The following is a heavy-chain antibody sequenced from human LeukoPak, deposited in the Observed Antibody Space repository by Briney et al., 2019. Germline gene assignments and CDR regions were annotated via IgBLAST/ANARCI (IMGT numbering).Heavy chain of an antibody. D-gene: IGHD5-12*01. CDR3: ARDFERRLPEGY. CDR2: ISSYNGNT. Sequence: ASVKVSCKASGYTFTRHGIRRVRQAPGPGIEWLGWISSYNGNTNYAQKLQGRVTMTTDTSTSTAYMELRSLRADDTAVYYCARDFERRLPEGYWGQGTLVTVSS. J-gene: IGHJ4*02. CDR1: GYTFTRHG. V-gene: IGHV1-18*01.